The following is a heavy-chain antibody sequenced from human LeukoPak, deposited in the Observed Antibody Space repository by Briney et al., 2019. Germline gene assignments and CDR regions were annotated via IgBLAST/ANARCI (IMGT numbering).Heavy chain of an antibody. Sequence: GGSLRLSCAASGFTFSSYGMHWVRQAPGKGLEWVAFIRYDGSNKYYADSVKGRFTISRDNSKNTLYLQMNSLRAEDTAVYYCAKVRYYDFWSGYPDYFDYWGQGTLVTVSS. CDR2: IRYDGSNK. CDR1: GFTFSSYG. V-gene: IGHV3-30*02. D-gene: IGHD3-3*01. J-gene: IGHJ4*02. CDR3: AKVRYYDFWSGYPDYFDY.